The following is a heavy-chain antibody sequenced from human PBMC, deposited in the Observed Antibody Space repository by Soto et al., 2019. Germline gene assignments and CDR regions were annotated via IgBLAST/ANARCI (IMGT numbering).Heavy chain of an antibody. V-gene: IGHV4-31*03. CDR2: IYYNGDT. Sequence: SETLSLTCTVSGGSISSGGYYWSWIRQHPGKGLEWIGYIYYNGDTYYNPSLKSRVSISIDTSKNQFSLRLTSVTAADTAVYYCERFHRDNWGAPDYFDYWGQGTLVNVSS. CDR1: GGSISSGGYY. D-gene: IGHD7-27*01. CDR3: ERFHRDNWGAPDYFDY. J-gene: IGHJ4*02.